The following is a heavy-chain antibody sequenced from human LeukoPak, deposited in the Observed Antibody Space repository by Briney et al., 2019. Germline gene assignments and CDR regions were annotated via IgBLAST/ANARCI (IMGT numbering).Heavy chain of an antibody. J-gene: IGHJ4*02. CDR3: ARIDAVAATPTSFDY. Sequence: PSETLSLTCTVSGGSISIFYWSWIRQPPGKGLEWIGDIYYSGTTNYNPSLKSRVTISLDTSKNQFSLRLSSVTAADTAAYYCARIDAVAATPTSFDYWGQGTLVTVSS. V-gene: IGHV4-59*01. CDR1: GGSISIFY. CDR2: IYYSGTT. D-gene: IGHD6-19*01.